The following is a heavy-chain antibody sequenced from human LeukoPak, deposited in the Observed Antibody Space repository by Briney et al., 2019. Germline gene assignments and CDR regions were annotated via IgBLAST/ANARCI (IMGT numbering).Heavy chain of an antibody. CDR3: ARDLGFWSGPDY. CDR1: GGSISSYY. J-gene: IGHJ4*02. V-gene: IGHV4-4*07. CDR2: IYSSGST. D-gene: IGHD3-3*01. Sequence: PSETLSLTCTVSGGSISSYYWSWIRQPAGKGLQWIGRIYSSGSTNYSPSLKSRVTMSVDTSKNQFSLGLTSVTAADTAVYYCARDLGFWSGPDYWGQGTLVTVSS.